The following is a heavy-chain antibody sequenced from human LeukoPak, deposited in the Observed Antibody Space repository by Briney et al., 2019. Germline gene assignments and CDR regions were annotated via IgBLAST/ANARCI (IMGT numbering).Heavy chain of an antibody. CDR1: GFTFSSYS. Sequence: GGSLRLSCAASGFTFSSYSMNWVRQAPGKGLEWVSSISSSSSYIYYADSVKGRFTISRDNAKNSLYLQMNSLRAEDTAVYYCARGREWGAFDIWGQGTMVTVSS. CDR2: ISSSSSYI. V-gene: IGHV3-21*01. D-gene: IGHD1-26*01. CDR3: ARGREWGAFDI. J-gene: IGHJ3*02.